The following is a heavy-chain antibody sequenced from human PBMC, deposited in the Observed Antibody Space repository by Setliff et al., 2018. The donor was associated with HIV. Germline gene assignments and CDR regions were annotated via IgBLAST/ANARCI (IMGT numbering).Heavy chain of an antibody. CDR2: ISAYNGNT. D-gene: IGHD6-13*01. CDR1: GGTFSSYA. Sequence: ASVKVSCKASGGTFSSYAISWVRQAPGQGLEWMGWISAYNGNTNYAQKLQGRVSMTTDTSTSTAYMELRSLRFDDTAVYYCTRTSSSRPDAFDIWGQGTMVTVSS. V-gene: IGHV1-18*01. J-gene: IGHJ3*02. CDR3: TRTSSSRPDAFDI.